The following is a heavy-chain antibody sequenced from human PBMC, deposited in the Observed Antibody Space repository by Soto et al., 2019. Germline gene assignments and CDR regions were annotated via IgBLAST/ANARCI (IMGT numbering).Heavy chain of an antibody. V-gene: IGHV1-8*01. J-gene: IGHJ3*02. CDR1: GYTFTSYD. Sequence: ASLKVSCKASGYTFTSYDINWVRQATGQGLEWMGWMNPNSGNTGYAQKFQGRGTMTRNPSLSTAYMELSSLRSEDTAVYYCARGRVDRGVYDAFDIWGQGTMVTVSS. CDR2: MNPNSGNT. D-gene: IGHD3-10*01. CDR3: ARGRVDRGVYDAFDI.